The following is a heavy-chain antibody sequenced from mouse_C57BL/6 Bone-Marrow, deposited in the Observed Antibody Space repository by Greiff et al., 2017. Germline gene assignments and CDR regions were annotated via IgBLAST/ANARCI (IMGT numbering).Heavy chain of an antibody. V-gene: IGHV14-4*01. J-gene: IGHJ2*01. Sequence: VQLQQSGAELVRPGASVKLSCTASGFNIKDDYIHWVKQRPEQGLEWIGWIDPEIGDTEYAPKFQGKATITSDPSSNTAYLQLSSLTSEDTAVYYCSSFDGNYFDFWGQGTPLTVAS. CDR2: IDPEIGDT. CDR3: SSFDGNYFDF. D-gene: IGHD2-3*01. CDR1: GFNIKDDY.